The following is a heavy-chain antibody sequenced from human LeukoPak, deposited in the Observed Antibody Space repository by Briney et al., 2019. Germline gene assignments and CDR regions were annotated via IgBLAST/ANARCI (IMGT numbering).Heavy chain of an antibody. V-gene: IGHV1-2*02. CDR1: GYTFTGYY. CDR3: ARDAQWLVNFDY. Sequence: ASVKVSCKASGYTFTGYYMHWVRQAPGQGLEWMGWINPNSGGTNYAQKFQGRVTMTRDTSISTAYMELSRLRFDDTAVYYCARDAQWLVNFDYWGQGTLVTVSS. D-gene: IGHD6-19*01. J-gene: IGHJ4*02. CDR2: INPNSGGT.